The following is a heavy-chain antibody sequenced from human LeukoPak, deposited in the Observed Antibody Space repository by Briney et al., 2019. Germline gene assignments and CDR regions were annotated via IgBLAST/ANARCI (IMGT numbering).Heavy chain of an antibody. J-gene: IGHJ4*02. CDR2: INTKSGGT. CDR1: GYTFTAYF. D-gene: IGHD3-10*01. Sequence: ASVRVSCKASGYTFTAYFLHWVRQAPGQGLEWMEWINTKSGGTKYAPRFQGRLTMTRDTSMNTAYVEVTGLTYDDTAVYFCVRDRRHGDEGFGDHWGQGTLVAVSS. CDR3: VRDRRHGDEGFGDH. V-gene: IGHV1-2*02.